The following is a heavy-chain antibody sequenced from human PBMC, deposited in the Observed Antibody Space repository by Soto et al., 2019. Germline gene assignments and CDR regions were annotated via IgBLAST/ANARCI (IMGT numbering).Heavy chain of an antibody. V-gene: IGHV4-59*01. CDR1: GGSISSYY. D-gene: IGHD6-13*01. CDR2: IYYSGST. CDR3: ARTFRGAAGSGWFDP. Sequence: SETLSLTCTVSGGSISSYYWSWIRQPPGKGLEWIGYIYYSGSTNYNPSLKSRVTISVDTSKNQFSLKLSSVTAADTAVYYCARTFRGAAGSGWFDPWGQGNLVTVSS. J-gene: IGHJ5*02.